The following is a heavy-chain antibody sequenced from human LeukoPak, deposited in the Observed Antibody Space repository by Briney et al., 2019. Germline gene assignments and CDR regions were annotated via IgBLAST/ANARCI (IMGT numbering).Heavy chain of an antibody. Sequence: SQTLSLTCTVSGGSISSGSYYWSWIRQPAGKGLEWIGRIYTSGSTNYNPSLKSRVTISVDTSKNQFSLKLSSVTAADTAVYYCAGNGKYYYGSDPTYYYMDVWGKGTTVTVSS. D-gene: IGHD3-10*01. CDR2: IYTSGST. CDR3: AGNGKYYYGSDPTYYYMDV. J-gene: IGHJ6*03. CDR1: GGSISSGSYY. V-gene: IGHV4-61*02.